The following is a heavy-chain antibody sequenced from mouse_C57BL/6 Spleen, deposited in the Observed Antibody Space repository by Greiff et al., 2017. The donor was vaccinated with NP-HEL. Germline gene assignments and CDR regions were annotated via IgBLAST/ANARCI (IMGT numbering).Heavy chain of an antibody. CDR2: INPYNGGT. V-gene: IGHV1-19*01. Sequence: VQLKQSGPVLVKPGASVKMSCKASGYTFTDYYMNWVKQSHGKSLEWIGVINPYNGGTSYNQKFKGKATLTVDKSSSTAYMELNSLTSEDSAVYYCARGESFRYFDYWGQGTTLTVSS. CDR1: GYTFTDYY. J-gene: IGHJ2*01. CDR3: ARGESFRYFDY.